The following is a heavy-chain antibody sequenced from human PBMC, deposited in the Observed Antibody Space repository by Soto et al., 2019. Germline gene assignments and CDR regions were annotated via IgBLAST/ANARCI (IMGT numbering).Heavy chain of an antibody. Sequence: EVQLVESGGGLVKPGGSLRLSCAASGFTFSSYSMNWVRQAPGKGLEWVSSISSSSSYIYYADSVKGRFTISRDNAKNSLYLQMNSLRAGDTAVYYCACLCSDHDDYWGQGTLVTVSS. CDR3: ACLCSDHDDY. CDR1: GFTFSSYS. D-gene: IGHD3-10*02. CDR2: ISSSSSYI. J-gene: IGHJ4*02. V-gene: IGHV3-21*01.